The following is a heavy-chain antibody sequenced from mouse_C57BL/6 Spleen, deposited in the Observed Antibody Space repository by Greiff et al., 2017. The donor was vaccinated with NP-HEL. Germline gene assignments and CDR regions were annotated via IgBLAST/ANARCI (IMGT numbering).Heavy chain of an antibody. Sequence: QVQLKQPGAELVMPGASVKLSCKASGYTFTSYWMHWVKQRPGQGLEWIGEIDPSDSYTNYNQKFKGKSTLTVDKSSSTAYMQLSSPTSEDSAVYYGAKWLRRGGSWFAYWGQGTLVTVSA. CDR2: IDPSDSYT. D-gene: IGHD2-2*01. CDR3: AKWLRRGGSWFAY. CDR1: GYTFTSYW. V-gene: IGHV1-69*01. J-gene: IGHJ3*01.